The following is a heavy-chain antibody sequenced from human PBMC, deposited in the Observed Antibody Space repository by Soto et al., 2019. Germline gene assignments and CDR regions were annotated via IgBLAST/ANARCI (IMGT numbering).Heavy chain of an antibody. J-gene: IGHJ6*02. CDR1: GGSFSAYY. V-gene: IGHV4-34*01. CDR2: INQSGST. CDR3: AKFKNHYYYGLDV. Sequence: SETLSLTCAVYGGSFSAYYWSWIRQPPGKGLEWIGAINQSGSTNYNPSLRSRVTISVDTSKNHFSLNLTSVTAADTAVYYCAKFKNHYYYGLDVWGQGTPVTVSS.